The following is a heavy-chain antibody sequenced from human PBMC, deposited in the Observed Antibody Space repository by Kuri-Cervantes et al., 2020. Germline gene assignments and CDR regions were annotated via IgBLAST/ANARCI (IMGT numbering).Heavy chain of an antibody. CDR3: ARGRIAAAGTLFDY. CDR1: GFTFSTYS. Sequence: GVSLKISCAASGFTFSTYSFNWVRQAPGKGLEWVSSISSSSSYIYYADSVKGRFTISRDNAKNSLYLQMNSLRAEDTAVYYCARGRIAAAGTLFDYWGQGTLVTVSS. J-gene: IGHJ4*02. V-gene: IGHV3-21*01. CDR2: ISSSSSYI. D-gene: IGHD6-13*01.